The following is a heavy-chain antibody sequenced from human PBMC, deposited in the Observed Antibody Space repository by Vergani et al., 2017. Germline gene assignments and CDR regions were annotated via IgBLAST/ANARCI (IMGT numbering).Heavy chain of an antibody. D-gene: IGHD2-15*01. CDR1: GFTLSNYP. CDR3: AKDLTQYNC. V-gene: IGHV3-23*01. J-gene: IGHJ4*02. Sequence: EVQVLESGGGLVQPGGSLRLSCAASGFTLSNYPMTWVRQAPGKGLEWVSAISANDDTYYADSVKGRFTVSRDNSKNTLYLQMNRWRAEDTAVYYCAKDLTQYNCWGQGTLVTVSS. CDR2: ISANDDT.